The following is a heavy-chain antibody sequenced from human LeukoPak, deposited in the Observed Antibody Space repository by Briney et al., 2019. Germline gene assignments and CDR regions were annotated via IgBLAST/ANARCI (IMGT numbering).Heavy chain of an antibody. Sequence: GGSLRLSCAASGFTFSSYWMSWVRQAPGKGLEWVANIKQDGSEKYYVDSVKGRFTISRDNAKNSLYLQMNSLRAEDTAVYYCAREDGSSWIYFDYWGQGTLVTVSS. CDR2: IKQDGSEK. D-gene: IGHD6-13*01. J-gene: IGHJ4*02. CDR1: GFTFSSYW. V-gene: IGHV3-7*01. CDR3: AREDGSSWIYFDY.